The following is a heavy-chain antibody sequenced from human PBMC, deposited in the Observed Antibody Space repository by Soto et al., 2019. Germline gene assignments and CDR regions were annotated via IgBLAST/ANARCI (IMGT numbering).Heavy chain of an antibody. CDR3: TNEMTTVTDAAGY. J-gene: IGHJ4*02. CDR2: IKSKTDGGTT. CDR1: GFTFSNAW. Sequence: GGSLRLSCAASGFTFSNAWMSWVRQAPGKGLEWVGRIKSKTDGGTTDYAAPVKGRFTISRDDSKNTLYLQMNSLKTEDTAVYYCTNEMTTVTDAAGYWGQGTLVTVSS. V-gene: IGHV3-15*01. D-gene: IGHD4-17*01.